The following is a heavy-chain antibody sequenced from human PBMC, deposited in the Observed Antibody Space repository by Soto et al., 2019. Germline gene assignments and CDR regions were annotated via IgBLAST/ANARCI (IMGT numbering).Heavy chain of an antibody. CDR3: ARGLRASFGVRLSYSYYGGDV. J-gene: IGHJ6*02. CDR2: ISHSGGT. D-gene: IGHD3-10*01. V-gene: IGHV4-34*01. CDR1: GGSFGDYY. Sequence: SETLSLTCAVYGGSFGDYYCTLIRQPPFKWLECIGEISHSGGTNYNPSLKSRVTISIDTSKNQFSLNLRSVTAADTAVYYCARGLRASFGVRLSYSYYGGDVWGQGTTVTVS.